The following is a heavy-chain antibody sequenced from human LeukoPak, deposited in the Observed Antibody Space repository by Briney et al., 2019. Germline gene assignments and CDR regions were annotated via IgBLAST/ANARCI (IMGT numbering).Heavy chain of an antibody. J-gene: IGHJ4*02. V-gene: IGHV3-21*01. CDR2: ISSRSSYI. D-gene: IGHD3-22*01. Sequence: PGGSLRLSCAASGFTFSSYGMNWVRQAPGKGLEWVSSISSRSSYIYYADSVKGRFTISRDNSKNTLYLQMNSLRAEDTAAYYCARDRYYDSSGYYSEKDYWGQGTLVTVSS. CDR3: ARDRYYDSSGYYSEKDY. CDR1: GFTFSSYG.